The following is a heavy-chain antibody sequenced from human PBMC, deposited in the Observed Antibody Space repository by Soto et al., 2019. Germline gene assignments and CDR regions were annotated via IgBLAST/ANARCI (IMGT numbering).Heavy chain of an antibody. D-gene: IGHD3-22*01. CDR3: AREKATSGYVYYFDY. V-gene: IGHV3-7*04. CDR1: GFIFSSDW. CDR2: IKVDGSET. J-gene: IGHJ4*02. Sequence: EVQLVDSGGGLVQPGGSLRLSCTASGFIFSSDWMTWVRQAPGKGLEWVANIKVDGSETYYVDSVKGRFTISRDNAKNSLYRQMNSLRAEDTAVYYCAREKATSGYVYYFDYWSKGTLVTVSS.